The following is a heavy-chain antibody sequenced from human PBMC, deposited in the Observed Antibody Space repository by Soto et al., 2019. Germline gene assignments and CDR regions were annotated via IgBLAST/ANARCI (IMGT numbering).Heavy chain of an antibody. CDR1: GFTFSSYG. V-gene: IGHV3-30*18. CDR3: AKQVVVAAHWIFDY. CDR2: ISYDGSNK. Sequence: GGSLRLSCAASGFTFSSYGMHWVRQAPGKGLEWVAVISYDGSNKYYADSVKGRFTISRDNSKNTLYLQMNSLRAEDTAVYYCAKQVVVAAHWIFDYWGQGTLVTVSS. J-gene: IGHJ4*02. D-gene: IGHD2-15*01.